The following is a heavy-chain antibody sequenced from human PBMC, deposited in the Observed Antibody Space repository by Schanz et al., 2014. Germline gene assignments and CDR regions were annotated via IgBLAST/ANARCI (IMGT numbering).Heavy chain of an antibody. J-gene: IGHJ4*02. CDR1: GYSFTEYF. Sequence: QVQLVQSGPAVKKPGASMKVSCLASGYSFTEYFLHWVRQAAGQGLEWMGWINPNSGETNYEQKFKGRFTLTSDTSISTAFMELSGLTSDDTATYFCARARYTGYDCSGYWGQGTLLIVSS. CDR3: ARARYTGYDCSGY. CDR2: INPNSGET. D-gene: IGHD5-12*01. V-gene: IGHV1-2*02.